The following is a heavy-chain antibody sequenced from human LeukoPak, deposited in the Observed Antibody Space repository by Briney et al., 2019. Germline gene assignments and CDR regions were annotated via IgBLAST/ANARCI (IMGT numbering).Heavy chain of an antibody. Sequence: GSLRLSCAASGFTFSDYYMSWIRQAPGKGLEWIGSIYHSGSTYYNPSLKSRVTISVDTSKNQFSLKLSSVTAADTAVYYCARDRDYYDSSGYYAGGHAFDIWGQGTMVTVSS. J-gene: IGHJ3*02. V-gene: IGHV4-38-2*02. CDR2: IYHSGST. D-gene: IGHD3-22*01. CDR1: GFTFSDYY. CDR3: ARDRDYYDSSGYYAGGHAFDI.